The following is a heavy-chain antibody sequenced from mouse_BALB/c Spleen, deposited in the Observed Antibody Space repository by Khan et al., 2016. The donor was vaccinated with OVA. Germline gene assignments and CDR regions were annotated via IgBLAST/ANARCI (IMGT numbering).Heavy chain of an antibody. D-gene: IGHD1-2*01. CDR1: GYSITSGHG. CDR2: ISYSGST. J-gene: IGHJ2*01. V-gene: IGHV3-2*02. CDR3: ARTARIKY. Sequence: VQLKESGLGLVKPSQSLSLTCTVTGYSITSGHGWNWIRQFPGNKLEWMGYISYSGSTNYNPSLKSRISISRDTSKNPFFLHLNTVTTEDTATYYCARTARIKYWGQGTTLTVSS.